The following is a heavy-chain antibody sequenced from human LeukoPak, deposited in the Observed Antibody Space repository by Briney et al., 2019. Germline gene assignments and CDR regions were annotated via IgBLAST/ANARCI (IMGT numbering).Heavy chain of an antibody. J-gene: IGHJ4*02. CDR3: AREQHTAMVEATGGDEYYFDY. D-gene: IGHD5-18*01. V-gene: IGHV1-2*02. CDR1: GYTFTGYY. Sequence: ASVKVSCKASGYTFTGYYMHWVRQAPGQGLEWMGWINPNSGGTNYAQKFQGRVTMTRDTSISTAYMELSRLRSDDTAVYYCAREQHTAMVEATGGDEYYFDYWGQGALVTVSS. CDR2: INPNSGGT.